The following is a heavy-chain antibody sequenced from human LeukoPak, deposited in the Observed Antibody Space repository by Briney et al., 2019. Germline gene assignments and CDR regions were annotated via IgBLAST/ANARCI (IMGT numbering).Heavy chain of an antibody. D-gene: IGHD5-12*01. CDR2: IYPGDSDT. J-gene: IGHJ4*02. CDR3: ARQGTIVAGTLGTTFDY. CDR1: GYSLTNYW. Sequence: GESLKISRKASGYSLTNYWIGWVRQMPGKGLEWMGIIYPGDSDTKYSPSFQGQVTISADKSINTAYLQSSRLRASDPAIYYCARQGTIVAGTLGTTFDYWGQGTLLTVSA. V-gene: IGHV5-51*01.